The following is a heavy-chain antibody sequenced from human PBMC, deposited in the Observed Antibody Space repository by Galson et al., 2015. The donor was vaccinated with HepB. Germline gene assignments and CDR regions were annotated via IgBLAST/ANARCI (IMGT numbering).Heavy chain of an antibody. CDR1: GFTFSTHW. CDR3: ARESLKITPGSTFDI. D-gene: IGHD4-23*01. Sequence: SLRLSCAASGFTFSTHWMSWVRQGPGKGLQWVANIKQDGSQIYYVASVKGRFTISRDNAKNSLYLQMNSLRAEDTAVYYCARESLKITPGSTFDIWGQGTMVTVSS. J-gene: IGHJ3*02. CDR2: IKQDGSQI. V-gene: IGHV3-7*03.